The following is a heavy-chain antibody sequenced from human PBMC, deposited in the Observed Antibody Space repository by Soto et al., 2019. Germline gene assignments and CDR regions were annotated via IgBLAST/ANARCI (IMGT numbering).Heavy chain of an antibody. Sequence: ASVKVSCKASGGTFSSYAISWVRQAPGQRLEWMGWINAGNGNTKYSQKFQGRVTITRDTSASTAYMELSSLRSEDTAVYYCARAIGDPTVAFDIWGQGTMVTVSS. CDR2: INAGNGNT. V-gene: IGHV1-3*01. CDR3: ARAIGDPTVAFDI. J-gene: IGHJ3*02. CDR1: GGTFSSYA. D-gene: IGHD4-17*01.